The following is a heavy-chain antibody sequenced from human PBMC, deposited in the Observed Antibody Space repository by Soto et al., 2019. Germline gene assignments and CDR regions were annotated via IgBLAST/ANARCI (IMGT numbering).Heavy chain of an antibody. D-gene: IGHD3-22*01. CDR1: GGTFSSYA. J-gene: IGHJ4*02. CDR2: IIPIFGTA. CDR3: ARDPNYYYDSSGYRGFGY. Sequence: SVKVSCKASGGTFSSYAISWVRQAPGQGLEWMGGIIPIFGTANYAQKFQGRVTITADKSTSTAYMELSSLRSEDTAVYYCARDPNYYYDSSGYRGFGYWGQGTLVTVSS. V-gene: IGHV1-69*06.